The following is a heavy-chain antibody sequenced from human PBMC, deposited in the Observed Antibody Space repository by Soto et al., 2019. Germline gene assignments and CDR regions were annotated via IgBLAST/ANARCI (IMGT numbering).Heavy chain of an antibody. D-gene: IGHD4-17*01. CDR2: ISYDGSNK. CDR3: AREDGDYVLSPLFDP. CDR1: GFTFSSYA. J-gene: IGHJ5*02. V-gene: IGHV3-30-3*01. Sequence: QVQLVESGGGVVQPGRSLRLSCAASGFTFSSYAMHWVRQAPGKGLEWVAVISYDGSNKYYADSVKGRFTISRDNSKNTLYLQMNTLRAEDTAVYYWAREDGDYVLSPLFDPWGQGTLVTVSS.